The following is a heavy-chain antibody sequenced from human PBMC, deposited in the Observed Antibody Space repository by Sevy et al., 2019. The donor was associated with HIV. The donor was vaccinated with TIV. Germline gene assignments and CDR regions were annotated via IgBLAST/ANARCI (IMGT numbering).Heavy chain of an antibody. CDR1: GFTFSSYS. CDR2: ISSSSSYI. D-gene: IGHD2-2*01. CDR3: ARSAAIVVVPAAMGDYYYGMDV. Sequence: GGSLRLSCAASGFTFSSYSMNWVRQAPGKGLEWVSSISSSSSYIYYADSVKGRFTISGDNAKNSLYLQMNSLRAEDTSVYYCARSAAIVVVPAAMGDYYYGMDVWGQGTTVTVSS. J-gene: IGHJ6*02. V-gene: IGHV3-21*01.